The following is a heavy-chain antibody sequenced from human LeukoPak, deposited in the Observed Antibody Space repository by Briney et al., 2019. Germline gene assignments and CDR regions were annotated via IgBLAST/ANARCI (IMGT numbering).Heavy chain of an antibody. Sequence: ASVKVSCKASGYAFTSYDINWVRQATGQGLEWMGWMNPNSGNTGYAQKFQGRVTMTRNTSISTAYMELSSLRSEDTAVYYCARARVAVAATKWFDPWGQGTLVTVSS. V-gene: IGHV1-8*01. J-gene: IGHJ5*02. CDR3: ARARVAVAATKWFDP. CDR1: GYAFTSYD. D-gene: IGHD2-15*01. CDR2: MNPNSGNT.